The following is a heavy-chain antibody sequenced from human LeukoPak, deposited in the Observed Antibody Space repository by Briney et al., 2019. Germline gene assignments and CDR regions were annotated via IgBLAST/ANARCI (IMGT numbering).Heavy chain of an antibody. D-gene: IGHD4-17*01. CDR1: GFTFSSYS. J-gene: IGHJ6*03. CDR2: ISSSSSYI. CDR3: ARDPYGDYSSAYYYYYMDV. Sequence: GGSLRLSCAASGFTFSSYSMNWVRPAPGKGLEWFSSISSSSSYIYYADSVKGRFTISRDNAKNSLYLQMNSLRAEDTAVYYCARDPYGDYSSAYYYYYMDVWGKGTTVTVSS. V-gene: IGHV3-21*01.